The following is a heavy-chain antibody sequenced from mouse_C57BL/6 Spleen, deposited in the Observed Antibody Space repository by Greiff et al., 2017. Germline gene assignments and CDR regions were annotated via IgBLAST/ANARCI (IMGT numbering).Heavy chain of an antibody. V-gene: IGHV14-3*01. Sequence: VQLQQSVAELVRPGASVKLSCTASGFNIKNTYMPWVKQRPEQGLEWIGRIDPANGNPKYAPKFPGKATITADPSSNTAYLQLSSLTSDDTAIYYCAICGNYFDYWGQGTTLTVSS. D-gene: IGHD1-1*02. CDR1: GFNIKNTY. J-gene: IGHJ2*01. CDR3: AICGNYFDY. CDR2: IDPANGNP.